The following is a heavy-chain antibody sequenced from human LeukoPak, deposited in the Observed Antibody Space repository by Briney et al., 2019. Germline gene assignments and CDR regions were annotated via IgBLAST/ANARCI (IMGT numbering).Heavy chain of an antibody. D-gene: IGHD3-22*01. J-gene: IGHJ4*02. CDR1: GFTFSDYY. V-gene: IGHV3-7*01. CDR2: IRQDGSEK. CDR3: ATSGYYFGYESYFAY. Sequence: GGSLRLSCAASGFTFSDYYMSWIRQAPGKGLEWVANIRQDGSEKYFVDSVKGRFTISRDNAKNSLYLQMNSLRAEDTAIFYCATSGYYFGYESYFAYWGQGTLVTVSS.